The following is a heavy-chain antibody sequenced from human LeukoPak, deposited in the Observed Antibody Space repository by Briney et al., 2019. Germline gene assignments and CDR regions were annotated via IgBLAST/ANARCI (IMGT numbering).Heavy chain of an antibody. Sequence: PGGSLRLSCAASGFTLSSSWMSWVRQAPGKGLEWVANIKEDGSEKYYVDSVKGRFTISRDNAKNSLYLQMNSLRVEDTAVYYCARDNGYSYGSEYGMDVWGQGTTVTVSS. V-gene: IGHV3-7*03. CDR2: IKEDGSEK. J-gene: IGHJ6*02. CDR3: ARDNGYSYGSEYGMDV. D-gene: IGHD5-18*01. CDR1: GFTLSSSW.